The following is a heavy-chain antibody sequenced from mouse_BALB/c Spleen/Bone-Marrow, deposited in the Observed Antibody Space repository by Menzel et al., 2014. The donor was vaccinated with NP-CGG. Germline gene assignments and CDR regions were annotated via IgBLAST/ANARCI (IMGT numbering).Heavy chain of an antibody. CDR1: GFSLTGYG. CDR3: ARSFTTVVATPFDY. D-gene: IGHD1-1*01. CDR2: IWGDGST. Sequence: QVQLKQSGPGLVAPSQSLSITCTVSGFSLTGYGVNWVRRPPGKGLEWLGMIWGDGSTDYNSVLKSRLNISKDNSKSQVFLKMNSLQTDDKARYNCARSFTTVVATPFDYWGQGTTLTVSS. V-gene: IGHV2-6-7*01. J-gene: IGHJ2*01.